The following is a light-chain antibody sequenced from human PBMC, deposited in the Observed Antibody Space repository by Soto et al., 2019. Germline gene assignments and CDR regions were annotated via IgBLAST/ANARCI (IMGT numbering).Light chain of an antibody. CDR3: ETWDSNTRV. CDR2: LEGSGSY. Sequence: QPVLTQSSSASASLGSSVKLTCTLSSGHSSYIIAWHQQQPGKAPRYLMKLEGSGSYNKGSGVPDRFSGSSSGADRYLTISILQSEDEADYYCETWDSNTRVFGGGTKLTVL. V-gene: IGLV4-60*03. J-gene: IGLJ2*01. CDR1: SGHSSYI.